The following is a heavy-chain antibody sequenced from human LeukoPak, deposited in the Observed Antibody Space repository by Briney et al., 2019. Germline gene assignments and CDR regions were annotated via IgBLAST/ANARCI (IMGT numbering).Heavy chain of an antibody. CDR1: GGSISSGGYY. V-gene: IGHV4-31*03. Sequence: SETLSLTCTVFGGSISSGGYYWSWIRQHPGKGLEWIGYMYCSGSTYYNPSLKSRVTTSVDTSKNQFSLKLSSVTAADTAVYYCARAFGSDRWFDYWGQGTLVTVSS. CDR2: MYCSGST. J-gene: IGHJ4*02. CDR3: ARAFGSDRWFDY. D-gene: IGHD3-10*01.